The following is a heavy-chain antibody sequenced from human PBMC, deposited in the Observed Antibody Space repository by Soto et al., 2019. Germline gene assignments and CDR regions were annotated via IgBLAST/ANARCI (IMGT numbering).Heavy chain of an antibody. D-gene: IGHD3-3*01. CDR1: GYSINSGYY. CDR3: LRDFGDLHDFWSGSDY. CDR2: VFHSGTT. Sequence: ETLSLTCAVSGYSINSGYYWGWIRQSPGKGLEWIGSVFHSGTTYSTPSLKTRLTISVDTSKNQFSLDLNAVTAADTAVYYFLRDFGDLHDFWSGSDYWGQGIPVTVSS. V-gene: IGHV4-38-2*02. J-gene: IGHJ4*02.